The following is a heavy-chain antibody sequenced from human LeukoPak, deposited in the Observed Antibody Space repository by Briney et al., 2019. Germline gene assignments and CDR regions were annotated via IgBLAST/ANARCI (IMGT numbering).Heavy chain of an antibody. D-gene: IGHD5-12*01. CDR3: AKEWLRFDY. J-gene: IGHJ4*02. V-gene: IGHV3-23*01. CDR2: ISGSGAST. CDR1: GFTFSSFA. Sequence: PGGSLRLSCAASGFTFSSFAMSWVRQAPGKGLEWVSTISGSGASTYYADSVKGRFTISRDNSMNTLSLQMNSLRAEDTALYYCAKEWLRFDYWGQGTLVTVSS.